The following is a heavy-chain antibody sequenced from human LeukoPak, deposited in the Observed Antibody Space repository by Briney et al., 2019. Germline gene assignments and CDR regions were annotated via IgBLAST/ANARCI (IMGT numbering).Heavy chain of an antibody. CDR3: AKPQAYGRLDY. Sequence: SLRLSCAASGFTFDDYAMHWVRQAPGKGLEWVSGISWNSGSIGYADSVKGRFTISRDNAKNSLYLQMNSLRAEDTAVYYCAKPQAYGRLDYWGQGTLVTVSS. CDR2: ISWNSGSI. CDR1: GFTFDDYA. V-gene: IGHV3-9*01. J-gene: IGHJ4*02. D-gene: IGHD2-21*01.